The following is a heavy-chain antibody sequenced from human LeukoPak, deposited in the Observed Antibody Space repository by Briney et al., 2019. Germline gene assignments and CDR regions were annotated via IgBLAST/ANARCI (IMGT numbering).Heavy chain of an antibody. Sequence: GESLRLSCVGSGFSFSNYSLNWVRQTPGKGLEWVSSISKGSGYIYQTDSVKGRFTISRDNDKNSLFLQMNSLRVEDTAVYYCVRAALTEWLRPDALKYYYYYYMDVWGKGTTVTISS. CDR1: GFSFSNYS. CDR3: VRAALTEWLRPDALKYYYYYYMDV. V-gene: IGHV3-21*01. J-gene: IGHJ6*03. CDR2: ISKGSGYI. D-gene: IGHD5-12*01.